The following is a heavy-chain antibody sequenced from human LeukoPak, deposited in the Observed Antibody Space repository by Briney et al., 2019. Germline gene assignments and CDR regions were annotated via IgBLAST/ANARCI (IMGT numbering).Heavy chain of an antibody. J-gene: IGHJ4*02. CDR3: ARLGFDYGGNYRDY. Sequence: LSETLSLTCAVYGGSFSGYYWSWIRQPPGKGLEWIGEINHSGSTNYNPSLKSRVTISVDTSKNQFSLKLSSVTAADTAVYYCARLGFDYGGNYRDYWGQGTLVTVSS. CDR2: INHSGST. V-gene: IGHV4-34*01. CDR1: GGSFSGYY. D-gene: IGHD4-23*01.